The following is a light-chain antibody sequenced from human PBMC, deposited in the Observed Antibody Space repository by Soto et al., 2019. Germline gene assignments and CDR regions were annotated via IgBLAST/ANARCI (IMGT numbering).Light chain of an antibody. CDR3: QQRSNWPPT. J-gene: IGKJ1*01. CDR2: GAS. Sequence: EIVFTQSPATLSLSPGESATLSCRASQSVSSYLAWYQQKSGQAPRLLIYGASTRATGIPARFSGSGSGTDFTLTISSLEPEDFAVYYCQQRSNWPPTFGQGTKVDI. CDR1: QSVSSY. V-gene: IGKV3-11*01.